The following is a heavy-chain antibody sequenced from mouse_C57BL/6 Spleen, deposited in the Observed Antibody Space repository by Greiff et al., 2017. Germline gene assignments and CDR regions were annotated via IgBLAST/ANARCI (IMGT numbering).Heavy chain of an antibody. V-gene: IGHV1-39*01. CDR3: ARGRQLRPYYFDY. CDR2: INPNYGTT. Sequence: EVKLQESGPELVKPGASVKISCKASGYSFTDYNMNWVQQSNGKSLEWIGVINPNYGTTSYNQKFKGKATLTVDQSSSTAYMQLNSLTSEDSAVYYSARGRQLRPYYFDYWGQGTTLTVSS. CDR1: GYSFTDYN. J-gene: IGHJ2*01. D-gene: IGHD3-2*02.